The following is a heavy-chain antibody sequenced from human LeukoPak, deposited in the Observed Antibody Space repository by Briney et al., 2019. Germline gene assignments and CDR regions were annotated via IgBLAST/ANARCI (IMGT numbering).Heavy chain of an antibody. CDR3: ARDTLTGVVVAATPTDY. CDR2: LNPNSGNT. D-gene: IGHD2-15*01. Sequence: ASVKFSCKASGGTFSSYDINWVRQATGQGLEWMGWLNPNSGNTGYAQKFQGRVTMTTDTSTSTAYMELRSLRSDDTAVYYCARDTLTGVVVAATPTDYWGQGTLVTVSS. CDR1: GGTFSSYD. J-gene: IGHJ4*02. V-gene: IGHV1-8*02.